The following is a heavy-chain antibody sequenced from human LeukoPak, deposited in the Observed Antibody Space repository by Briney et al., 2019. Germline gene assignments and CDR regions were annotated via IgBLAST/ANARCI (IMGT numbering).Heavy chain of an antibody. CDR2: INGSGGST. V-gene: IGHV3-23*01. J-gene: IGHJ4*02. CDR1: GFTFSSYA. D-gene: IGHD6-13*01. CDR3: AKERAAALDY. Sequence: GGSLRLSCAASGFTFSSYAMNWVRQAPGKGLEWVSTINGSGGSTYYADSVKGRFTISRDNSKNTLYLQMNGLRAEDTAVYYCAKERAAALDYWGQGTLVTVSS.